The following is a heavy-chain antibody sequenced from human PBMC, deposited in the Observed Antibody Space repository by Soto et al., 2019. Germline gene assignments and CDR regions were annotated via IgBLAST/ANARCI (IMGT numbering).Heavy chain of an antibody. CDR3: ARDDEYSGNGMDV. V-gene: IGHV3-33*01. CDR1: EFTFSNYG. D-gene: IGHD3-10*01. J-gene: IGHJ6*02. Sequence: QVQLVESGGGVVQPGRSLRLSCAASEFTFSNYGMHWVRQAPGKGLEWVAVILNDGSNRYHADSVKDRFTISRDNSKNTLYLQMNCLRGEDTAVYYCARDDEYSGNGMDVWGQGTTVTVS. CDR2: ILNDGSNR.